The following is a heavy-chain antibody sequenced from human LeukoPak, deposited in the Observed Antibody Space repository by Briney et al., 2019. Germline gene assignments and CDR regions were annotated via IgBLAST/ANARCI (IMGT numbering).Heavy chain of an antibody. Sequence: ASVKVSCKASGYTFTSYYMHWVRQAPGQGLEWMGWINPNSGGTNYAQKFQGRVTMTRDTSISTAYMELSRLRSDDTAVYYCARSPWYFYDCSIGCYFDFRGQGTLVTVSS. CDR2: INPNSGGT. J-gene: IGHJ4*02. D-gene: IGHD3-22*01. CDR1: GYTFTSYY. V-gene: IGHV1-2*02. CDR3: ARSPWYFYDCSIGCYFDF.